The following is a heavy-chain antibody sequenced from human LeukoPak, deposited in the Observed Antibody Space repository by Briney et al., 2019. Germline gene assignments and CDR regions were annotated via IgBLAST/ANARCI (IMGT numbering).Heavy chain of an antibody. V-gene: IGHV3-23*01. CDR1: GFTFSSYA. D-gene: IGHD3-22*01. Sequence: GGPLRLSCAASGFTFSSYAMSWVRQAPGKGLEWVSAISGSGGSTYYADSVKGRFTISRDNSKNTLYLQMNSLRAEDTAVYYCAKNKDSSGYYDTIDYWGQGTLVTVSS. CDR2: ISGSGGST. J-gene: IGHJ4*02. CDR3: AKNKDSSGYYDTIDY.